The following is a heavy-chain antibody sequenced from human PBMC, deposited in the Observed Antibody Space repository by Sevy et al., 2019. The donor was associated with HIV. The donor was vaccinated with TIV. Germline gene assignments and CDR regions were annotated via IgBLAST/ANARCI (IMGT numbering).Heavy chain of an antibody. V-gene: IGHV3-30*18. Sequence: GGSLRLSCAASGFIFSNYGMEWVRQAPGKGLEWVAVISFDGSNKYYADSVKGRFTISRENSKNTVCLQMNSLTTEDTALYYCAKLGEWLFMPNYYYGMDVWGQGTTVTVSS. CDR3: AKLGEWLFMPNYYYGMDV. J-gene: IGHJ6*02. CDR2: ISFDGSNK. D-gene: IGHD3-3*01. CDR1: GFIFSNYG.